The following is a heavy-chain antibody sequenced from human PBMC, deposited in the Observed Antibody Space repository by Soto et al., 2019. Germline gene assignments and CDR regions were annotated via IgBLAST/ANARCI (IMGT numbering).Heavy chain of an antibody. CDR3: AKAYFVWSSEQPYYFDY. Sequence: EVQLLDSGGGLVQPGGSLRLSCAASGFTFSNYAMTWVRQGPGKGLEWVSGISGSGGRSYYADSVKGRFTISRDNSKSTLYLQMNSLGAEDTAVYYCAKAYFVWSSEQPYYFDYWGQGTLVTDSS. J-gene: IGHJ4*02. D-gene: IGHD3-16*01. CDR2: ISGSGGRS. V-gene: IGHV3-23*01. CDR1: GFTFSNYA.